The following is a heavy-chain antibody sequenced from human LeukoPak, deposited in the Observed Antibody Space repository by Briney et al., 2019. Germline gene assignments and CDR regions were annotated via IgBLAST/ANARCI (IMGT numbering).Heavy chain of an antibody. Sequence: SETLSLTCTVSGGSISSSSYYWGWIRQPPGKGLEWIGSFYYSGSTYDNPSLKIRFTISVDTYKNQFSLKLSSVTAADTAVYYCARRSITFGGVIVIDAFDIWGQGTMVTVSS. J-gene: IGHJ3*02. CDR1: GGSISSSSYY. CDR2: FYYSGST. V-gene: IGHV4-39*01. CDR3: ARRSITFGGVIVIDAFDI. D-gene: IGHD3-16*02.